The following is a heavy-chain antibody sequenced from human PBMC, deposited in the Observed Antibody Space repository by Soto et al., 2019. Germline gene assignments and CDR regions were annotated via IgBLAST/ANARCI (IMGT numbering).Heavy chain of an antibody. J-gene: IGHJ6*02. D-gene: IGHD3-10*01. V-gene: IGHV3-33*01. CDR2: IWYDGSNK. CDR1: GFTFSSYG. CDR3: ARDIGYGSGSYHYYGMDV. Sequence: QVQLVESGGGVVQPGRSLRLSCAASGFTFSSYGMHWVRQAPGKGLERVAVIWYDGSNKYYADSVKGRFTISRDNSKNTLYRQMNSLRSEDTAVYYCARDIGYGSGSYHYYGMDVWGQGTTVTVFS.